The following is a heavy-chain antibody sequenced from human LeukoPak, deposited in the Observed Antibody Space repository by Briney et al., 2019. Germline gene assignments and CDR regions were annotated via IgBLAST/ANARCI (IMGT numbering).Heavy chain of an antibody. J-gene: IGHJ4*02. CDR2: ISYDGSNK. Sequence: GGSLRLSCAASGFTFSSYDMHWVRQAPGKGLEWVAVISYDGSNKYYADSVKGRFTISRDNSKNTLYLQMNSLRAEDTAVYYCARDRESSGWPDYWGQGTLVTVSS. D-gene: IGHD6-19*01. CDR1: GFTFSSYD. CDR3: ARDRESSGWPDY. V-gene: IGHV3-30*04.